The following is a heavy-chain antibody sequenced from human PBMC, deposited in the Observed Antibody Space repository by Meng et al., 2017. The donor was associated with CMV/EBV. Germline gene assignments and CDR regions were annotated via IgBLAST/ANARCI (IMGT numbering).Heavy chain of an antibody. CDR2: IIPIFGNA. CDR3: ARVVMATSIRDHYGMDA. V-gene: IGHV1-69*05. D-gene: IGHD5-24*01. Sequence: SVKVSCKASGYTFSSYAISWVRQAPGQGLEWMGGIIPIFGNANYAQKFQGRVTITTDKSTSTAYMELSSLRSEDTAVYYCARVVMATSIRDHYGMDAWGQGTTVTVSS. CDR1: GYTFSSYA. J-gene: IGHJ6*02.